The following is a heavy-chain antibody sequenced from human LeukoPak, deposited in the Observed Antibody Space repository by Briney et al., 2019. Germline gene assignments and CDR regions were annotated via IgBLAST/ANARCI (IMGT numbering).Heavy chain of an antibody. CDR1: GGSISSSSYY. CDR2: IYYSGST. D-gene: IGHD3-3*01. CDR3: ARVSRGRITIFGVVD. Sequence: SETLSLTCTVSGGSISSSSYYWGWMRQPPGKGLEWGGSIYYSGSTYYNPSLKSRVTISVDTSKNQFSLKLSSVTAADTAVYYCARVSRGRITIFGVVDWGQGTLVTVSS. V-gene: IGHV4-39*07. J-gene: IGHJ4*02.